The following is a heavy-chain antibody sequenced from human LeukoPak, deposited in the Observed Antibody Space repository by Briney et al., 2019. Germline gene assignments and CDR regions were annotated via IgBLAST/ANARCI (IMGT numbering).Heavy chain of an antibody. CDR1: GYTFTGYY. Sequence: ASVKVSCKASGYTFTGYYMHWVRQAPGQGLEWMGWINPNSGGTNYAQKFQGRVTMTRDTSISTAYMELSRLRSDDTAVYYCARDGGGYYGSGRPVDPWGQGTLVTVSS. CDR3: ARDGGGYYGSGRPVDP. CDR2: INPNSGGT. J-gene: IGHJ5*02. D-gene: IGHD3-10*01. V-gene: IGHV1-2*02.